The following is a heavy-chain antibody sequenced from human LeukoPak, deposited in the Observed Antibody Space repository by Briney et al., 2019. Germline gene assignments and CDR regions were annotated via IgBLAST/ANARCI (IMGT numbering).Heavy chain of an antibody. V-gene: IGHV3-21*01. Sequence: GGSLRLSCAASGFTFSSYSMNWVRQAPGKGLEWVSCISSSGSYIYYADSVKGRFTISRDNAKKSLYLQMNSLRAEDTAVYYCARDEYASSPDYFDYWGQGTLVTVSS. CDR3: ARDEYASSPDYFDY. D-gene: IGHD6-6*01. CDR2: ISSSGSYI. CDR1: GFTFSSYS. J-gene: IGHJ4*02.